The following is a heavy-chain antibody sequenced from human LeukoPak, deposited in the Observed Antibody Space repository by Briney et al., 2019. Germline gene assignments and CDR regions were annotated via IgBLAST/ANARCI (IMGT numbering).Heavy chain of an antibody. CDR3: ARVQYCSGGSCPPQMGY. V-gene: IGHV1-2*02. D-gene: IGHD2-15*01. CDR2: INPNSGGT. CDR1: GYTFTGYN. J-gene: IGHJ4*02. Sequence: ASVKVSCKASGYTFTGYNMHWVRQAPGQGLEWMGWINPNSGGTNYAQKFQGRVTMNRDTSISTAYMELSRLRSDDTAVYYCARVQYCSGGSCPPQMGYWGQGTLVTVSS.